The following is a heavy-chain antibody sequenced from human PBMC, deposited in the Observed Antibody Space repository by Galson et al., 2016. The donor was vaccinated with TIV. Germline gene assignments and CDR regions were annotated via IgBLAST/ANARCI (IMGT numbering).Heavy chain of an antibody. CDR3: AREGRDGYNPYFDS. J-gene: IGHJ4*02. V-gene: IGHV3-48*01. CDR2: ISTTSTLI. CDR1: GFSFSIYN. Sequence: SLRLSCAASGFSFSIYNMNWVRQAPGKGLEWISYISTTSTLIYYADSVRGRFTTSRDNAKNSLYLQMNSLRAEDTAVYYCAREGRDGYNPYFDSWGQGTLVTVSS. D-gene: IGHD5-24*01.